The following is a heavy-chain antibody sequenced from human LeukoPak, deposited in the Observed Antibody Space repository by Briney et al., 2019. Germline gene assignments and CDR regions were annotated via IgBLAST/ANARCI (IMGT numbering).Heavy chain of an antibody. CDR3: AGEEPGSFYSGYDTNHPSDI. Sequence: GASVKVSCKASGGTFSSYAISWVRQAPGQGLEWMGRIIPILGIANYAQKFQGRVTITADKSTSTAYMELSSLRSEDTAVYYCAGEEPGSFYSGYDTNHPSDIWGQGTMVTVSS. CDR2: IIPILGIA. D-gene: IGHD5-12*01. J-gene: IGHJ3*02. CDR1: GGTFSSYA. V-gene: IGHV1-69*04.